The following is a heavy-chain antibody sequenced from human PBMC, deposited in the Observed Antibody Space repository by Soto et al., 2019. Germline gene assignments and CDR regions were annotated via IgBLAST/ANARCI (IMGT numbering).Heavy chain of an antibody. V-gene: IGHV5-51*01. D-gene: IGHD6-13*01. CDR2: NYPGGSDT. CDR3: TRSSAAGKNYYGMDV. CDR1: GYSFTTYW. J-gene: IGHJ6*02. Sequence: GESLKNSRKGFGYSFTTYWIGRVPQMPGKSLELIGINYPGGSDTRYSPSLQGQVTISADKSTCTAYLQWSSLKASDTAMYYCTRSSAAGKNYYGMDVWGQGTTVTVSS.